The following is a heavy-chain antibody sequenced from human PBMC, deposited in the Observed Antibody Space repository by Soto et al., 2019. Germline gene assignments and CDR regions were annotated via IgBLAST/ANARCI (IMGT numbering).Heavy chain of an antibody. CDR1: GYTFTSYD. CDR2: MNPNTGNS. V-gene: IGHV1-8*01. CDR3: ARRAETNGWNGFGADKYYFDF. Sequence: ASVKVSCKASGYTFTSYDIYWVRRATGQGLEWMGWMNPNTGNSGYAQKFQGRVTMTSDTPISTAHMELSSLRSEDTAVYYCARRAETNGWNGFGADKYYFDFWGQGTLVTVSS. D-gene: IGHD1-1*01. J-gene: IGHJ4*02.